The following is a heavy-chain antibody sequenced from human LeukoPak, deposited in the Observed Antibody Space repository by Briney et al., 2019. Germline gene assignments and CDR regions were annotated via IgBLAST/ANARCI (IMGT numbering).Heavy chain of an antibody. Sequence: ASVKVSCKASGYTFTSYYMHWVRQAPGQGLEWMGIINPSGGSTSYAQKFQGRVTMTRDTSTSTVYVELSSLRSEDTAVYYCARDSITMVRGDQDAFDIWGQGTMVTVSS. CDR3: ARDSITMVRGDQDAFDI. J-gene: IGHJ3*02. CDR1: GYTFTSYY. CDR2: INPSGGST. D-gene: IGHD3-10*01. V-gene: IGHV1-46*01.